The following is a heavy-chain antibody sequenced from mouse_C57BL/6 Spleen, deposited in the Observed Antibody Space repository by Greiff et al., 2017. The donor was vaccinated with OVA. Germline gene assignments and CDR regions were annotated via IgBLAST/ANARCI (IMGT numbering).Heavy chain of an antibody. CDR1: GFTFSSYA. D-gene: IGHD1-1*01. CDR3: ARESYYYGSSPLYAMDY. Sequence: DVKLVESGGGLVKPGGSLKLSCAASGFTFSSYAMSWVRQTPEKRLEWVATISDGGSYTYYPDNVKGRFTISRDNAKNNLYLQMSHLKSEDTAMYYCARESYYYGSSPLYAMDYWGQGTSVTVSS. CDR2: ISDGGSYT. J-gene: IGHJ4*01. V-gene: IGHV5-4*01.